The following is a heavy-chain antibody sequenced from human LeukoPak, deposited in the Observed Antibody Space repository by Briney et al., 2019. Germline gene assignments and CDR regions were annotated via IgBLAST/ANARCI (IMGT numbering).Heavy chain of an antibody. D-gene: IGHD5-12*01. J-gene: IGHJ4*02. Sequence: SETLSLTCAVYGGSFSGYYWSWIRQPPGKGLEWIGEINHSGSTNYNPSLKSRVTISVDTSMNQFSLKLSSVTAADTAVYYCARGYSGYDPLDYWGQGTLVTVSS. CDR3: ARGYSGYDPLDY. CDR2: INHSGST. CDR1: GGSFSGYY. V-gene: IGHV4-34*01.